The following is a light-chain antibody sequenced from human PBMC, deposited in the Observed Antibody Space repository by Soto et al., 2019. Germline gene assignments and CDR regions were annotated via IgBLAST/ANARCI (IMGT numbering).Light chain of an antibody. CDR1: SSNIGAGYD. J-gene: IGLJ2*01. CDR2: GNS. V-gene: IGLV1-40*01. Sequence: QSVLTQPPSVSGAPGQRVTISCTGSSSNIGAGYDVHWYQQLPGTAPKLLIYGNSNRPSGVPDRFSGSKSGTSASLAITGLQAEDAADYYCQAYDSSLSGVVFGGGTQLTV. CDR3: QAYDSSLSGVV.